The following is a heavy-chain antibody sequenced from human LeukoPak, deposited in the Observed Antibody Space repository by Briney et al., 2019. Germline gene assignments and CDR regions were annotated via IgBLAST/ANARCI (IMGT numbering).Heavy chain of an antibody. CDR1: GGSISSDH. D-gene: IGHD3-9*01. V-gene: IGHV4-59*08. J-gene: IGHJ4*02. CDR2: ISYRGST. CDR3: ASGYFAADY. Sequence: PSETLSLTCTVSGGSISSDHWGWIRQPPEKGLEWIGCISYRGSTNYNPSLKSRVTISVDTSKNHFSLKLTSVTAADTAVYYCASGYFAADYWGQGTLVTVSS.